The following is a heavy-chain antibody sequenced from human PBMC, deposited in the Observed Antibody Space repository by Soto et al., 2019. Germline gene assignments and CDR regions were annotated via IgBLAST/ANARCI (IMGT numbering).Heavy chain of an antibody. D-gene: IGHD3-22*01. J-gene: IGHJ4*02. Sequence: ASVKVSCKAIGYSFTSHYMHWVRQAPGQGLEWMGTIYPGGVNIGYAQKFKGRVTMTKDTSTSTVYMELNSLRSEDTAVYYCARSLLGDYYDSDGLDNWGQGTLVTVSS. CDR3: ARSLLGDYYDSDGLDN. V-gene: IGHV1-46*01. CDR2: IYPGGVNI. CDR1: GYSFTSHY.